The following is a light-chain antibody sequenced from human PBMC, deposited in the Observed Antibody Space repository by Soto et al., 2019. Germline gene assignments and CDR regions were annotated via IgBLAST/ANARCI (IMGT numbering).Light chain of an antibody. V-gene: IGKV3-20*01. CDR3: QQYGSSPPVYT. J-gene: IGKJ2*01. Sequence: EIVLTQSPGTLSLSPGERATLSCRGSQSVSSSYLAWYQQKPGQAPRLLIYGASSRATGIPDRFSGSGSGTDFTLTISRLEPEDFAVYYCQQYGSSPPVYTFGQGTKLEIK. CDR1: QSVSSSY. CDR2: GAS.